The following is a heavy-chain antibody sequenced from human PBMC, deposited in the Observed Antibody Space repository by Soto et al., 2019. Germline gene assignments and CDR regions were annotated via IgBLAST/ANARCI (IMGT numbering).Heavy chain of an antibody. CDR1: GFTVSSNY. V-gene: IGHV3-53*01. CDR2: IYSGGST. D-gene: IGHD1-26*01. CDR3: ARSFIAGAEYYYYGMDV. J-gene: IGHJ6*02. Sequence: GGSLRLSCAASGFTVSSNYMSWVRQAPGKGLEWVSVIYSGGSTYYADSVKGRFTISRDNSKNTLYLQMNSLRAEDTAVYYCARSFIAGAEYYYYGMDVWGQGTTVTVSS.